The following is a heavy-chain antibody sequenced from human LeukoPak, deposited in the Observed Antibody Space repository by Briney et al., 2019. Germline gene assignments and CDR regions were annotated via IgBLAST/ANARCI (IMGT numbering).Heavy chain of an antibody. D-gene: IGHD2/OR15-2a*01. Sequence: GGSLRLSCAASGFTFNSCAMSWVRQAPGKGLEWVSTISDSGTSTFYADSVKGRFTISRDNSKNTLYAQMNSLRAEDTAVYYCAKRDYYSFDYWGQGTLVTVSS. J-gene: IGHJ4*02. CDR3: AKRDYYSFDY. CDR2: ISDSGTST. V-gene: IGHV3-23*01. CDR1: GFTFNSCA.